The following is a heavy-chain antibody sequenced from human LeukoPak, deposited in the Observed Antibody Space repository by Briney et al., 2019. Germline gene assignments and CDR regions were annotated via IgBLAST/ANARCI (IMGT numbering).Heavy chain of an antibody. D-gene: IGHD2-15*01. CDR3: ARHSLLTAGDY. CDR2: INPNSGGT. CDR1: GYTFTGYY. V-gene: IGHV1-2*02. Sequence: GASVKVSCKASGYTFTGYYIHWVRQAPGQGLEWMGYINPNSGGTNYARKFQGRVTMTRDTSISTAFMELSRLRSDDTAMYYCARHSLLTAGDYWGQGTLVTVSS. J-gene: IGHJ4*02.